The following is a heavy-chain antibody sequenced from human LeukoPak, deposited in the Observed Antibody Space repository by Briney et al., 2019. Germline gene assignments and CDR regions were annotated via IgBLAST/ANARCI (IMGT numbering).Heavy chain of an antibody. CDR2: IYYSGST. V-gene: IGHV4-39*02. Sequence: SETLSLTCTVSGGSISSSSYYWGWIRQPPGKGLEWIGSIYYSGSTYYNPSLKSRVTISVDTSKNQFSLKLSSVTAADTAVYYCARDVVPAATGWNDYWGQGTLVTVSS. D-gene: IGHD2-2*01. CDR3: ARDVVPAATGWNDY. CDR1: GGSISSSSYY. J-gene: IGHJ4*02.